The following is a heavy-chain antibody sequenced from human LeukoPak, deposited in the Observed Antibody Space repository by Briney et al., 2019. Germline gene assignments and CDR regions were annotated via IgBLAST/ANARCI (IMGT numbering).Heavy chain of an antibody. V-gene: IGHV4-30-4*08. J-gene: IGHJ4*02. D-gene: IGHD3-9*01. Sequence: SQTLSLTCTVSGGSISSGGYYWSWIRQPPGKGLEWIGEINHSGSTNYNPSLKSRVTISVDTSKNQCSLKLGSVTAADTAVYYCARAPTRSSDTVTGYLFDSWGQGTLVTVSS. CDR1: GGSISSGGYY. CDR3: ARAPTRSSDTVTGYLFDS. CDR2: INHSGST.